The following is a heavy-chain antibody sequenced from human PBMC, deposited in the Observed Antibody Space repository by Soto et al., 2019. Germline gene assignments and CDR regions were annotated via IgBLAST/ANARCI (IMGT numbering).Heavy chain of an antibody. V-gene: IGHV3-74*01. CDR2: INSDGSST. CDR3: ARTLLYSSGWTGYYYGMDV. D-gene: IGHD6-19*01. CDR1: GFTFSSYW. Sequence: EVQLVESGVGLVQPGGSLRLSCAASGFTFSSYWMHWVRQAPGKGLVWVSRINSDGSSTSYADSVKGRFTISRDNAKNTLYLQMNSLRAEDTAVYYCARTLLYSSGWTGYYYGMDVWGQGTTVTVSS. J-gene: IGHJ6*02.